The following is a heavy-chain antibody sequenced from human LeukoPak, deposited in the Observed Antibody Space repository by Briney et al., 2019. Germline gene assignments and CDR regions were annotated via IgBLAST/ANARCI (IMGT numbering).Heavy chain of an antibody. D-gene: IGHD3-10*01. V-gene: IGHV2-70*04. Sequence: SGPTLVKPPQTLTLTCTFSGFALGTRGMRVGWIRQPPGKALEWLARIDWDDDKFYSTSLKTRLTISKDTSKNQVVLTMTNMDPVDTATYYCARTESGSGYDYWGQGTLVTVSS. CDR3: ARTESGSGYDY. CDR1: GFALGTRGMR. CDR2: IDWDDDK. J-gene: IGHJ4*02.